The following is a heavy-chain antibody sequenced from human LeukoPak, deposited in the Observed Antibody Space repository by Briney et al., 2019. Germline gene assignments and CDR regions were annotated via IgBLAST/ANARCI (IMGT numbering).Heavy chain of an antibody. V-gene: IGHV4-38-2*02. CDR2: IYHSGST. Sequence: SETLSLTCTVSGYSISSGYYWGWIRQPPGKGLEWIGSIYHSGSTYYNPSLKSRVTISVDTSKNQFSLKLSSVTAADTAVYYCARVGIGYYGSGRNDYWGQGTLVTVSS. CDR3: ARVGIGYYGSGRNDY. J-gene: IGHJ4*02. CDR1: GYSISSGYY. D-gene: IGHD3-10*01.